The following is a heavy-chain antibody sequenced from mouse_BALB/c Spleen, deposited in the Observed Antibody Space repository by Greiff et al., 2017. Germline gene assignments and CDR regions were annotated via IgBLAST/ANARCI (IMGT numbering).Heavy chain of an antibody. CDR1: GFNIKDTY. D-gene: IGHD2-3*01. CDR2: IDPANGNT. CDR3: ARSDAWGY. Sequence: EVQLVESGAELVKPGASVKLSCTASGFNIKDTYMHWVKQRPEQGLEWIGRIDPANGNTKYDPKFQGKATITADTSSNTAYLQLSSLTSEDTAVYYCARSDAWGYWGQGTTLTVSS. J-gene: IGHJ2*01. V-gene: IGHV14-3*02.